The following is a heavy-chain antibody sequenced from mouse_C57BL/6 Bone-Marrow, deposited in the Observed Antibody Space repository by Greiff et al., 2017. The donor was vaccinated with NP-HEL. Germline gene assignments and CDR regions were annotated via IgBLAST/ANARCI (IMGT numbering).Heavy chain of an antibody. D-gene: IGHD1-1*01. CDR2: IHPSDSDT. J-gene: IGHJ2*01. CDR3: ASPTTVQSWVVFDY. CDR1: GYTFTSYW. Sequence: QVQLKQPGAELVKPGASVKVSCKASGYTFTSYWMHWVKQRPGQGLEWIGRIHPSDSDTNYNGKFKGKATLTADKSSSTAYMQLSSLTSEDSAVYFCASPTTVQSWVVFDYWGQGTTLTVSS. V-gene: IGHV1-74*01.